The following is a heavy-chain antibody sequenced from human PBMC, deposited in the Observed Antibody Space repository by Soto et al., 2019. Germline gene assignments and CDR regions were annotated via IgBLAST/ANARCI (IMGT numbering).Heavy chain of an antibody. J-gene: IGHJ4*02. CDR3: AVLLQGGGGDGN. CDR1: GASVNNRNYH. Sequence: QVQLQESGPGLLKPSETLSLTCTVSGASVNNRNYHWSWSRQPPGRGLEWIGQVQYGGSTEFASSSLKSRLTLSIDASKNQFSLKLSSVTAADTAIYYCAVLLQGGGGDGNWGQGTLVTVSS. V-gene: IGHV4-61*01. D-gene: IGHD3-10*01. CDR2: VQYGGST.